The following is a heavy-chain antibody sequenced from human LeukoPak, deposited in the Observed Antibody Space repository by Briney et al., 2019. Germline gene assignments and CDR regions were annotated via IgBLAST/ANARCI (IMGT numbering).Heavy chain of an antibody. CDR3: ATYRQVLLPFEP. D-gene: IGHD2-8*02. V-gene: IGHV3-23*01. CDR1: GFTFSTFA. CDR2: IFPSGGEI. J-gene: IGHJ5*02. Sequence: GGSLRLSCAGSGFTFSTFAMIWVRQPPGKGLEWVSSIFPSGGEIHYADSVRGRFTISRDNSKSTLSLQMNSLRAEDTAIYYCATYRQVLLPFEPWGQGTLVTVSS.